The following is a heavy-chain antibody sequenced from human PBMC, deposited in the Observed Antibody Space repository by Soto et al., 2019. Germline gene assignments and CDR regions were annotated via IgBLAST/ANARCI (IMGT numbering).Heavy chain of an antibody. Sequence: QVQLVESGGGVGQPGRSLRLSCAASGFTFSSYGMHWVRQAPGKGLEWVAVIWYDGSNKYYADSVKGRFTISRDNSKNTLYLQMNSLRAEDTAVYYCAREGCSGGSCYPIGEWGQRTLVTVSS. CDR3: AREGCSGGSCYPIGE. J-gene: IGHJ4*02. CDR1: GFTFSSYG. CDR2: IWYDGSNK. V-gene: IGHV3-33*01. D-gene: IGHD2-15*01.